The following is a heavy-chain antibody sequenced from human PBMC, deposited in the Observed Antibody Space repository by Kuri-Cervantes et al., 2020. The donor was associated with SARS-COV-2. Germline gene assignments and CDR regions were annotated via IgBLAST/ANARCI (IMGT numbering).Heavy chain of an antibody. V-gene: IGHV1-8*01. CDR2: MNPNSGNT. J-gene: IGHJ4*02. D-gene: IGHD5-24*01. CDR3: ARAPSPPITHFDY. Sequence: ASVKVSCKASGYTFTSYDINWVRQATGQGLEWMGWMNPNSGNTGYAQKFQGRVTMTRNTSISTAYMELSSLRSEDTAVYYCARAPSPPITHFDYWGQGTLVTVSS. CDR1: GYTFTSYD.